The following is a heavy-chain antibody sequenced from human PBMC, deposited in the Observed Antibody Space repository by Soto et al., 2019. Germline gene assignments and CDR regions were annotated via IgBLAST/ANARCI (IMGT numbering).Heavy chain of an antibody. Sequence: QVQLVQSGAEVKKPGASVKVSCKASGYTFTSYDINWVRQATGQGLEWMGWMNPNSGNTGYAQKFQGRVTMTRNTSISTAYMELSSLRSEDTAVYYCARRGYSSSCYYYHYYGMDVWGQGTTVTVSS. V-gene: IGHV1-8*01. J-gene: IGHJ6*02. D-gene: IGHD6-13*01. CDR1: GYTFTSYD. CDR2: MNPNSGNT. CDR3: ARRGYSSSCYYYHYYGMDV.